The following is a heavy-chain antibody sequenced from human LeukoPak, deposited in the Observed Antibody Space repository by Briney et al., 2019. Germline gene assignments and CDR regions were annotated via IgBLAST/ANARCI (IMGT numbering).Heavy chain of an antibody. CDR1: GFTFSNYA. J-gene: IGHJ4*02. V-gene: IGHV3-23*01. Sequence: GGSLRLSCAASGFTFSNYAMSWVRQAPGEGLEWVSAISDDGGDTKYAESVKGRFTISRDNSRNRLYLQMNSLRVEDTAIYYCGRDWKLDYWGQGILVTVSS. CDR3: GRDWKLDY. CDR2: ISDDGGDT. D-gene: IGHD1-1*01.